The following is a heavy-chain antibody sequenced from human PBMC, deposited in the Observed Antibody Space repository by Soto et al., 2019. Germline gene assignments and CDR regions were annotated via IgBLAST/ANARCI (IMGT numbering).Heavy chain of an antibody. CDR1: GASITTYY. Sequence: SETLSLTCDVSGASITTYYWGWLRQSPGKGPEWIGSVFYTGFTSYNPSLESRVSVSVDTSKNQFSLKVSGVSAADTAVYYCATSQKGYNWNYFDHWGQGALVTVSS. CDR3: ATSQKGYNWNYFDH. D-gene: IGHD1-20*01. J-gene: IGHJ4*02. CDR2: VFYTGFT. V-gene: IGHV4-39*01.